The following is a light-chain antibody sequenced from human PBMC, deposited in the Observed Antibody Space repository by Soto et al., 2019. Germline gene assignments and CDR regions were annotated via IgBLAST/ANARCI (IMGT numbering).Light chain of an antibody. CDR1: QSVSSIY. CDR3: PEYGGSALT. J-gene: IGKJ4*01. V-gene: IGKV3-20*01. CDR2: GAS. Sequence: EIALTLSQDSLSLSPGERSTLSCRASQSVSSIYLAWYQQKPGQAPRLLIYGASSRATGIPDRFSGSGSGTDFTLTISRFEPEEFVVYCCPEYGGSALTCCGGTKVDIK.